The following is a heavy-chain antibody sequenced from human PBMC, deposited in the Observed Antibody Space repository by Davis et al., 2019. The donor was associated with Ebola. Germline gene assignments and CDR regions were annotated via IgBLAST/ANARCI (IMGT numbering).Heavy chain of an antibody. D-gene: IGHD2-21*01. CDR2: MNPNSGNT. CDR1: GYTFNNFA. V-gene: IGHV1-8*02. Sequence: AASVKVSCKASGYTFNNFALMWVRQAPGQGLEWMGWMNPNSGNTGYAQKFQGRVTMTSDTSTSTVYMELSSLKSEDTAIFYCMREGDGYWGQGTLVIVSS. CDR3: MREGDGY. J-gene: IGHJ4*02.